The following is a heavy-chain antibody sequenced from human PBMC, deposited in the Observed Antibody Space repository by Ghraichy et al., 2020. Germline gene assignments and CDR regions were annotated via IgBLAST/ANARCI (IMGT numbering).Heavy chain of an antibody. CDR3: ARHGGPTDMFTPYDY. J-gene: IGHJ4*02. CDR1: GYNFNTHW. CDR2: VYPGDSDT. D-gene: IGHD2-15*01. V-gene: IGHV5-51*01. Sequence: GESLNISCKVSGYNFNTHWIAWVRQMPGKGLEWMGIVYPGDSDTTYNPPFQGHVTISADKSINTVYLQWNSLKASDTAMYYCARHGGPTDMFTPYDYWGQGTLITVS.